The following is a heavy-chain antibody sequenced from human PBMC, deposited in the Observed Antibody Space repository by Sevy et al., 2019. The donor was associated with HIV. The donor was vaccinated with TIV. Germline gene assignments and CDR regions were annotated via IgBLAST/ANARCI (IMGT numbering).Heavy chain of an antibody. Sequence: GGSLRLSCAASGFIFSNYGMHWVRQAPGKGLEWLAVIWYDGSQEYYADSGKGRFTVSRDNSKNTLYLQMNSLRAEDTAVYYCATNGRYTTSWPHFDYWGQGTLVTVSS. V-gene: IGHV3-33*01. CDR1: GFIFSNYG. J-gene: IGHJ4*02. CDR3: ATNGRYTTSWPHFDY. CDR2: IWYDGSQE. D-gene: IGHD2-2*01.